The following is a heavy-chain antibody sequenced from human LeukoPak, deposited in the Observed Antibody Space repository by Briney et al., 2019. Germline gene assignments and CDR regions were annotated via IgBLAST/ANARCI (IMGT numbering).Heavy chain of an antibody. D-gene: IGHD5-18*01. CDR1: GFTFSSYA. Sequence: GGSLRLSCAASGFTFSSYAMSWVRQAPGKGLEWVSAISGSGGSTYYADSVKGRFTVSRDNSKNTLYLQMNSLRAEDTAVYYCAKVDTAMVALDYWGQGTLVTVSS. V-gene: IGHV3-23*01. CDR3: AKVDTAMVALDY. CDR2: ISGSGGST. J-gene: IGHJ4*02.